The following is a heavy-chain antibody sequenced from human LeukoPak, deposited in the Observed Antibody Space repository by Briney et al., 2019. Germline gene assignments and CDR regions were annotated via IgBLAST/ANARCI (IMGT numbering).Heavy chain of an antibody. Sequence: ASVKVSCKASGYTFTSYGISWVRQAPGQGLEWMGWISAYNGNTDYAQKLQGRVTMTTDTSTSTAYMELRSLRSDDTAVYYCAREPSDSSGYYYVGVDYWGQGTLVTVSS. D-gene: IGHD3-22*01. CDR1: GYTFTSYG. V-gene: IGHV1-18*01. CDR3: AREPSDSSGYYYVGVDY. CDR2: ISAYNGNT. J-gene: IGHJ4*02.